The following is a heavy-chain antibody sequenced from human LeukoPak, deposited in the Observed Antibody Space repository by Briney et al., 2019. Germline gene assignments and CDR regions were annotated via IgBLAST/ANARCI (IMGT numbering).Heavy chain of an antibody. CDR3: AKGRQWLASHYFDY. CDR1: GFTFSSYG. D-gene: IGHD6-19*01. CDR2: IRYDGSNK. V-gene: IGHV3-30*02. Sequence: GGSLRLSCAASGFTFSSYGMHWVRQAPGKGLEWVAFIRYDGSNKYYADSVKGRFTISRDNSKNTLYLRMNSLRAEDTAVYYCAKGRQWLASHYFDYWGQGTLVTVSS. J-gene: IGHJ4*02.